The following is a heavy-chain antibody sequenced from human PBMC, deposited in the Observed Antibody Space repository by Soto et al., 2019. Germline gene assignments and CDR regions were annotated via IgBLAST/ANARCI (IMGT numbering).Heavy chain of an antibody. CDR2: IKQDGSEK. CDR1: GFTVSSYW. V-gene: IGHV3-7*01. D-gene: IGHD2-15*01. CDR3: AREGSLRVPIYYYYGMDV. Sequence: GSLRLYCAASGFTVSSYWMSWVRQAPGKGLEWVANIKQDGSEKYYVDPVKGRFTISRDNAKNSLYLQMNSLRAEDTAVYYCAREGSLRVPIYYYYGMDVWGQGTTVTVSS. J-gene: IGHJ6*02.